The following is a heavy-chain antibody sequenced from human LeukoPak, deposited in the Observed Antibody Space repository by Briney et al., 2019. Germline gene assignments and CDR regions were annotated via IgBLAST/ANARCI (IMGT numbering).Heavy chain of an antibody. Sequence: PSETLSLTCTVSGGSISSSSHYWRWFCQPPGKVLEWIGYIYYSGSSFCNPSLKSRVTMSVDTSNNQFSLRLNSVTAADTAVYYCARGPTVTTDYWGQGTLVTVSS. CDR3: ARGPTVTTDY. V-gene: IGHV4-39*01. CDR2: IYYSGSS. J-gene: IGHJ4*02. D-gene: IGHD4-17*01. CDR1: GGSISSSSHY.